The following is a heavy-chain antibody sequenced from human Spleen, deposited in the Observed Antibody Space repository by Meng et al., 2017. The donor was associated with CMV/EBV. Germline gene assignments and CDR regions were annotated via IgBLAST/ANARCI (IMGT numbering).Heavy chain of an antibody. CDR1: FIFSSCC. V-gene: IGHV3-33*01. D-gene: IGHD4-23*01. CDR3: ATGAIFRGNSIRPWFDT. Sequence: FIFSSCCYLWFRQAPGEELVWLAVICFSGSNTYFANSVVDRFTISSDNSKSVVYLQLSSLRADDTAVYYCATGAIFRGNSIRPWFDTWGQGTLVTVSS. J-gene: IGHJ5*02. CDR2: ICFSGSNT.